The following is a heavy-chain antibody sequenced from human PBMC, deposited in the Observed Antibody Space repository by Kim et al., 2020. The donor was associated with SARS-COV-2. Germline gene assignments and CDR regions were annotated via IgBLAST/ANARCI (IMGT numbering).Heavy chain of an antibody. D-gene: IGHD6-13*01. Sequence: GGSLRLSCAASGFTFSDYYMSWIRQAPGKGLEWVSYISSSGSTIYYADSVKDRFTISRDNAKNSLYLQMNSLRAEDTAVYYCARVRGAAGPFYYYYYGMDVWGQGTTVTAS. CDR2: ISSSGSTI. CDR3: ARVRGAAGPFYYYYYGMDV. CDR1: GFTFSDYY. V-gene: IGHV3-11*01. J-gene: IGHJ6*02.